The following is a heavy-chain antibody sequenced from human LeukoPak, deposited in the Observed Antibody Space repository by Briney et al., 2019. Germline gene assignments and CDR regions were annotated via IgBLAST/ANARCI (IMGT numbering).Heavy chain of an antibody. CDR3: ARDRKVVKQWLVDAFDI. CDR1: GGSISSGSYY. CDR2: IYTSGST. J-gene: IGHJ3*02. D-gene: IGHD6-19*01. V-gene: IGHV4-61*02. Sequence: SETLSLTCTVSGGSISSGSYYWSWIRQPAGKGLEWIGRIYTSGSTNYNPSLKSRVTISVDTSKNQFSLKLSSVPAANTAVYYCARDRKVVKQWLVDAFDIWGQGTMVTVSS.